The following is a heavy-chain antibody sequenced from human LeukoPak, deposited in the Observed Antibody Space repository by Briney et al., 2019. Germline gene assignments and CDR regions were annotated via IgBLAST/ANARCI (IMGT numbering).Heavy chain of an antibody. D-gene: IGHD1-1*01. J-gene: IGHJ5*02. Sequence: SVKVSCKASGGTFSSYAISWVRQAPGQGLEWMGGIIPIFGTANYAQKFQGRVTMTTDTSTSTAYMELRSLRSDDTAVYYCAREARTTGTTVNWFDPWGQGTLVTVSS. CDR3: AREARTTGTTVNWFDP. V-gene: IGHV1-69*05. CDR1: GGTFSSYA. CDR2: IIPIFGTA.